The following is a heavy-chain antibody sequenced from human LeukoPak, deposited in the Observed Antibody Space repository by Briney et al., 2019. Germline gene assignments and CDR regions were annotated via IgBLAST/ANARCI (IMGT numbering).Heavy chain of an antibody. CDR2: ISISSSTI. D-gene: IGHD3-22*01. V-gene: IGHV3-48*02. CDR3: ERVHSGYYFDY. J-gene: IGHJ4*02. CDR1: EFTFITYS. Sequence: GGSLRLSCAASEFTFITYSMDWVRQAPGKGLEWVSYISISSSTIYYANSVKGRFTISRDNAKNSLYMQMNSVRDEDTGVCYCERVHSGYYFDYWGQGTLVTVSS.